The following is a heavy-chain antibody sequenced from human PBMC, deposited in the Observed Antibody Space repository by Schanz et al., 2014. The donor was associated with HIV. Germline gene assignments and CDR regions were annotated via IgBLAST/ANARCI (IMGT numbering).Heavy chain of an antibody. Sequence: QVPLVESGGGVVQPGRSLRLSCAASGFTFSSYGMHWVRQAPGKGLEWVAVIWYDGSNKYYVDSVKGRFTISRDNSKNTLFLQMNSLRAEDTGVYYCVRGPGYNMHLDYWGQGTLVTVSS. D-gene: IGHD1-20*01. CDR2: IWYDGSNK. J-gene: IGHJ4*02. CDR1: GFTFSSYG. CDR3: VRGPGYNMHLDY. V-gene: IGHV3-33*08.